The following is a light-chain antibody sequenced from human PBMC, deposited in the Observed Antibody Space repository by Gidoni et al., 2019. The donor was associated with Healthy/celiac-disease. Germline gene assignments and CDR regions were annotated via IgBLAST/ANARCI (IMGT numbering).Light chain of an antibody. CDR1: QSVSSSY. Sequence: ESVLTQSPGTLSFSPGERATLSCRARQSVSSSYLAWYQQNPGQAPRLLIYGASSRATGLPDRFSGSGSGTDFTLTISRLEPEDFAVYYCQQYGSSGWTFGQGTKVEIK. V-gene: IGKV3-20*01. CDR2: GAS. J-gene: IGKJ1*01. CDR3: QQYGSSGWT.